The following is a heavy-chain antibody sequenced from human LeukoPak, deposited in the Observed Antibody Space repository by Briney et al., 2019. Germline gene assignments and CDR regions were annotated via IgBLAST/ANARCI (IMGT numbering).Heavy chain of an antibody. Sequence: GGSLRLSCAASGFTFSSYAMSWVRQAPGKGLEWVSAISGSGGTIYYADSVKGRFTISRDNAKNSLYLQMNILRAEDTAVYYCARELVGALWGQGTLVTVSS. V-gene: IGHV3-23*01. J-gene: IGHJ4*02. CDR3: ARELVGAL. D-gene: IGHD1-26*01. CDR2: ISGSGGTI. CDR1: GFTFSSYA.